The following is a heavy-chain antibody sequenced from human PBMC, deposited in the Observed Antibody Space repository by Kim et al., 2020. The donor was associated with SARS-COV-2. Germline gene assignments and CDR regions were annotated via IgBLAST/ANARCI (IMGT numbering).Heavy chain of an antibody. CDR3: ARHLRYFDWTRAFDI. D-gene: IGHD3-9*01. J-gene: IGHJ3*02. Sequence: PSLKSRVTISVDTSKNQFSLKLSSVTAADTAVYYCARHLRYFDWTRAFDIWGQGTMVTVSS. V-gene: IGHV4-61*07.